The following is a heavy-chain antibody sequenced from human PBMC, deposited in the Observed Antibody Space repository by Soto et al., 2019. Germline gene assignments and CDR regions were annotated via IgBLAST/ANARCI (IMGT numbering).Heavy chain of an antibody. D-gene: IGHD5-18*01. J-gene: IGHJ5*02. Sequence: PSETLSLTCTVSGGSVSSGDYYWSWIRQPPGKGLEWIGHIYYSGSTSFNPSLKSRVTISVDTSKNRFSLKVNSVAAADTAVYYCARIPVDTSMIHWFDPWGQGTLVTVSS. CDR1: GGSVSSGDYY. CDR2: IYYSGST. V-gene: IGHV4-61*08. CDR3: ARIPVDTSMIHWFDP.